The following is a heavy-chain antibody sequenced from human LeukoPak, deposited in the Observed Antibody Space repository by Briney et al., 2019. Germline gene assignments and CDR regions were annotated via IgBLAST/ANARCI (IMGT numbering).Heavy chain of an antibody. CDR3: ARDLEDSGWYLEGQYYGMDV. Sequence: GGSLRLSCAASGFTFSSYWMHWVRQAPGKGLVWVSRINSDGSSTSYADSVKGRFTISRDNAKNTLYLQMNSLRAEDTAVYYCARDLEDSGWYLEGQYYGMDVWGQGTTVTVSS. CDR2: INSDGSST. V-gene: IGHV3-74*01. D-gene: IGHD6-19*01. J-gene: IGHJ6*02. CDR1: GFTFSSYW.